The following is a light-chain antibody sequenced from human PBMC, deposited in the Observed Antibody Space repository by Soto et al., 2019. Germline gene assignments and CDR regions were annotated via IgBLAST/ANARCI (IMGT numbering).Light chain of an antibody. CDR1: QTVASN. V-gene: IGKV3-15*01. J-gene: IGKJ2*01. Sequence: EIVMTQSPATLSVSPGERASLSCRASQTVASNLAWYQQKPGQAPRLLIHGASTKATGVPARFSASVPGTELTLTTSNLHSKDFAVYDGQQYDHWPPQYTFGHGTKLHIK. CDR2: GAS. CDR3: QQYDHWPPQYT.